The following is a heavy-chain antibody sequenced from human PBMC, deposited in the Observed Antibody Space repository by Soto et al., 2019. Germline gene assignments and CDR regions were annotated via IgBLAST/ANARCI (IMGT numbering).Heavy chain of an antibody. CDR2: IIPIFGTA. V-gene: IGHV1-69*01. CDR3: TRLRYGVDWYFDL. CDR1: GGTFSSSA. D-gene: IGHD4-17*01. Sequence: KVSCKASGGTFSSSAISWVRQAPGQGLEWMGGIIPIFGTANYAQKFQGRVTITADESTSIAYLQMSSLKTEDTAVYYCTRLRYGVDWYFDLWGRGTLVTVSS. J-gene: IGHJ2*01.